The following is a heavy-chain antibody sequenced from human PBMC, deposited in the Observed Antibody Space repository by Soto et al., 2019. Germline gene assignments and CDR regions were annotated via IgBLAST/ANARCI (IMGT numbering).Heavy chain of an antibody. V-gene: IGHV3-23*01. CDR2: ISGSGGST. D-gene: IGHD3-22*01. Sequence: GGSLRLSCAASGFTFSSYAMSWVRQAPGKGLEWVSAISGSGGSTYYADSVKGRFTISRDNSKNTLYLQMNSLRAEDTAVYYCAKDSEGHYYDSSGPLPVEYFQHWGQGTLVTVSS. CDR3: AKDSEGHYYDSSGPLPVEYFQH. J-gene: IGHJ1*01. CDR1: GFTFSSYA.